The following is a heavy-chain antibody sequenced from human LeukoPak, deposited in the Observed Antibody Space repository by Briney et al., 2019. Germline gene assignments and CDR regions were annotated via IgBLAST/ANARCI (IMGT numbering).Heavy chain of an antibody. CDR2: MNPNSGNT. CDR3: ARGPLALYWFDP. D-gene: IGHD6-6*01. V-gene: IGHV1-8*01. Sequence: ASVNVSCKASGYTFTSYDINWVRQATGQGLEWMGWMNPNSGNTGYAQKFQGRVTMTRNTSISTAYMELSSLRSEDTAVYYCARGPLALYWFDPWGQGTLVTVSS. J-gene: IGHJ5*02. CDR1: GYTFTSYD.